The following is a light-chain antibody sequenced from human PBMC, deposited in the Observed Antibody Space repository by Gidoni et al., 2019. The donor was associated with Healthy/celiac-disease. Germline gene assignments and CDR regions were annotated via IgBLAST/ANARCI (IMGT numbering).Light chain of an antibody. CDR3: QQYGSSRT. CDR1: QSVSSSY. Sequence: EIVLTQSPGTLSVSPGERATLSCRASQSVSSSYLAWYQQKPGQAPRLLIYGASRRATGIPDRFSGSGSGTDFTLTISRLEPEDFAVYYCQQYGSSRTFGQGTKVEIK. CDR2: GAS. J-gene: IGKJ1*01. V-gene: IGKV3-20*01.